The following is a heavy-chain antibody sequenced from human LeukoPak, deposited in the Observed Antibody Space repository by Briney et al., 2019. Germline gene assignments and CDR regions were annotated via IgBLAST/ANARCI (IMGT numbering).Heavy chain of an antibody. J-gene: IGHJ4*02. CDR2: ISAYNGNT. CDR1: GYTFTSYG. Sequence: GASVKVSCKASGYTFTSYGISWVRQAPGQGLEWMGWISAYNGNTNYAQKVQGRVTMTTDTSTSTVYMELRSLRSDDTAVYYCARLVLQSGSYYVVRYFDYWGQGTLVTVSS. CDR3: ARLVLQSGSYYVVRYFDY. V-gene: IGHV1-18*01. D-gene: IGHD1-26*01.